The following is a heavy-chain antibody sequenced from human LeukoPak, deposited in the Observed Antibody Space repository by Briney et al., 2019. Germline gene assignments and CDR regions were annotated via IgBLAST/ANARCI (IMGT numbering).Heavy chain of an antibody. CDR2: ISSSSSYI. V-gene: IGHV3-21*01. CDR3: ARELDSSSWYYDY. D-gene: IGHD6-13*01. Sequence: GGSLRLSCAASGFTFSSYSMNWVRQAPGKGLEWVSSISSSSSYIYYADSVKGRFTISRDNAKNSLYLQMNSLRDEDTAVYYCARELDSSSWYYDYWGQGTLVTVS. J-gene: IGHJ4*02. CDR1: GFTFSSYS.